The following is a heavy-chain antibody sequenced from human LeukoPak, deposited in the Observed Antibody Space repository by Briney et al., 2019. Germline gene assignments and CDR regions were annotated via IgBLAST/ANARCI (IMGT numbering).Heavy chain of an antibody. J-gene: IGHJ4*02. V-gene: IGHV3-21*01. CDR1: GFTFRSYS. CDR3: ARRDYDILTGSLGY. D-gene: IGHD3-9*01. CDR2: ISSSSSYI. Sequence: GGSLRLSWAASGFTFRSYSMNWVRQAPGKGPEWGSFISSSSSYIYYADSVKGRFTISRDNAKNSLYLQMNSLRAEDTAVYYCARRDYDILTGSLGYWGQGTLVTVSS.